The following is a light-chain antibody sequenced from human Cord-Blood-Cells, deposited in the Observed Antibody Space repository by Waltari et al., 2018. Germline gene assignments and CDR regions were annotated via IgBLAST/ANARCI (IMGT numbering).Light chain of an antibody. V-gene: IGLV2-23*01. CDR3: CSYAGSSTLV. CDR1: SSDVWRYNL. J-gene: IGLJ2*01. CDR2: EGS. Sequence: QSALTQPASVSGSPGQSITISCTGTSSDVWRYNLVSLYQHHPGKAPKLMIYEGSKRPSGVSNRFSGSKSGNTASLTISGLQAEDEADYYCCSYAGSSTLVFGGGTKLTVL.